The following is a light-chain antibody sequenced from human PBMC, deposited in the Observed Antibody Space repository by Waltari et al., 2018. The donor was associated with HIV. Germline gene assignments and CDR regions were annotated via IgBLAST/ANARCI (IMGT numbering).Light chain of an antibody. V-gene: IGLV2-8*01. CDR2: EVL. Sequence: QSALTQPPSASGSPGQSVTISCTGTSSDVGGYNYVSWYQQHPGKAPTLMIYEVLKRASGHHDCFFVFKSVNTVFCTVAVRQAEDDADYYCVSYAGSNNLVFVGGTKLTFL. CDR3: VSYAGSNNLV. CDR1: SSDVGGYNY. J-gene: IGLJ2*01.